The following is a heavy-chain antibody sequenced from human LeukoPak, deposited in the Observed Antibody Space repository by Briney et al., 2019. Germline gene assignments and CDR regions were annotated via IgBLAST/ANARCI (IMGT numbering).Heavy chain of an antibody. CDR3: ARGRGSGSFLIDY. CDR1: GFTFSDYA. D-gene: IGHD3-10*01. Sequence: GGSLRLSCAASGFTFSDYAMHWVRQAPGKGLEWVAVISYDGSWMYYADSVKGRFTVSRDNSKSTLYLQMDSPRVEDTAVNFRARGRGSGSFLIDYWGQGTLVTVSS. J-gene: IGHJ4*02. CDR2: ISYDGSWM. V-gene: IGHV3-30*04.